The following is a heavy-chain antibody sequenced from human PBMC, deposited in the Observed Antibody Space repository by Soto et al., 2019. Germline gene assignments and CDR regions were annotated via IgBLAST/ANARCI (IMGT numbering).Heavy chain of an antibody. Sequence: PGGSLRLSCAASGLTFSRYDMYWVRQAPGKGLEWVAVISSDGSKKYYTDSVKGRFILSRDNSKNTLFLQMNSLRVEDTAVYYCAKGSYSGVYSDFDYWGQGTLVTVSS. J-gene: IGHJ4*02. CDR2: ISSDGSKK. V-gene: IGHV3-30*18. CDR3: AKGSYSGVYSDFDY. CDR1: GLTFSRYD. D-gene: IGHD1-26*01.